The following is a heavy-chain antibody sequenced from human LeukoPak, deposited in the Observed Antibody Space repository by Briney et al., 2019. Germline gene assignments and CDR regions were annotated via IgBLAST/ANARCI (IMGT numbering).Heavy chain of an antibody. J-gene: IGHJ4*02. D-gene: IGHD3-22*01. V-gene: IGHV5-51*01. CDR1: GYSFTSYW. CDR3: ARGELGDSSGFSFFDY. Sequence: PGESLKISCKGSGYSFTSYWIGWVRQMPGKGLEWMGIIYPGDSDTRYSPSFQGQVTISADKSISTAYLQWSSLTSEDTGVYYCARGELGDSSGFSFFDYWGQGTLVTVSS. CDR2: IYPGDSDT.